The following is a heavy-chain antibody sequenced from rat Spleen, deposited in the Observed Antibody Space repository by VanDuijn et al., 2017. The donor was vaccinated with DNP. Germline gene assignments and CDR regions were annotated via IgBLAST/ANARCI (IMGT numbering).Heavy chain of an antibody. CDR3: ARQGGADWYFDF. CDR2: ISSSGGSRT. D-gene: IGHD5-1*01. CDR1: GFTFSNYD. Sequence: EVQLVESGGGSVQPGRSLKLSCAASGFTFSNYDMAWVRQAPTKGLEWVASISSSGGSRTYYPDSVKGRFTISRDNAKNTQYLQMDSLRSEDTATYYCARQGGADWYFDFWGPGTMVTVSS. J-gene: IGHJ1*01. V-gene: IGHV5S13*01.